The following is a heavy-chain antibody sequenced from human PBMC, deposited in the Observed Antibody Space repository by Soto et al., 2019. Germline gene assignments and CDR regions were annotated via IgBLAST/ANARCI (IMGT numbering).Heavy chain of an antibody. CDR3: ARGAPYYDILTGYYKPPYYYYYMDV. V-gene: IGHV4-59*01. CDR1: GSAISSYY. D-gene: IGHD3-9*01. CDR2: IYYSGST. Sequence: SETLSLTCTVSGSAISSYYWSWIRQPPGKGLEGIGYIYYSGSTTYNPSLKSRVTISVDTSKNQFSLKLSSVTAADTAVYYCARGAPYYDILTGYYKPPYYYYYMDVWGKGTTVTVSS. J-gene: IGHJ6*03.